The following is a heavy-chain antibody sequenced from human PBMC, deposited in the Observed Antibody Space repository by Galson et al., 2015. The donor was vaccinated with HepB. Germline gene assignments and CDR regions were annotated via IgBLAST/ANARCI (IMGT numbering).Heavy chain of an antibody. J-gene: IGHJ4*02. CDR1: GYSFPNYW. Sequence: QSGAEVKKPGESLRISCPGSGYSFPNYWINWVRQMPGKGLEWMGNIDPSYSYTKYSQSFQGHVTISVDKSITTAYLHWSSLKASDTAMYYCARQPSDDCGYQPPGYWGQGTLVTVSS. CDR2: IDPSYSYT. D-gene: IGHD4-17*01. CDR3: ARQPSDDCGYQPPGY. V-gene: IGHV5-10-1*01.